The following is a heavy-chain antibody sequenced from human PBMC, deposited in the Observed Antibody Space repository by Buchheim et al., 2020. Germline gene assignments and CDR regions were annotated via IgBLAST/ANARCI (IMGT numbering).Heavy chain of an antibody. D-gene: IGHD2-2*01. J-gene: IGHJ6*02. CDR2: IYHSGST. CDR1: GGSISSSNW. Sequence: QVQLQESGPGLVKPSGTLSLTCAVSGGSISSSNWWSWVRQPPGKGLEWIGEIYHSGSTNYNPSLKSRVTITVDKSKNQFSLKLSSVTAADTAVYYCAGVQRYCSSTSCYARDYYGMDVWGQGTT. V-gene: IGHV4-4*02. CDR3: AGVQRYCSSTSCYARDYYGMDV.